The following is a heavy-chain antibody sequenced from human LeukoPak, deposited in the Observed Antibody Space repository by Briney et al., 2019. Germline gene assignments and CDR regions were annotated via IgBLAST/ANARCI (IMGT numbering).Heavy chain of an antibody. V-gene: IGHV3-9*01. Sequence: GGFLRLSCAASGFTFDDYAMHWVRQAPGKGLEWVSGISWNSGSIGYADSVKGRFTISRDNSKNTLYLQMNSLRAEDTAVYYCARDPLSDYYDSSGYFDYWGQGTLVTVSS. J-gene: IGHJ4*02. D-gene: IGHD3-22*01. CDR2: ISWNSGSI. CDR1: GFTFDDYA. CDR3: ARDPLSDYYDSSGYFDY.